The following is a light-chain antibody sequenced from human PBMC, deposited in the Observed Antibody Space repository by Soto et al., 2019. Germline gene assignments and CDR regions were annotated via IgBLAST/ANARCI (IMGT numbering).Light chain of an antibody. Sequence: EIVLTQSPGTPSLSPGERATLSCRASQSVSSSYLAWYQQKPGQAPRLLIYGASSRATGIPDRFSGSGSGTDFTLTISRLEPEDCGLYYCQQYGSSPWTFGQGTKVAIK. CDR2: GAS. CDR3: QQYGSSPWT. V-gene: IGKV3-20*01. J-gene: IGKJ1*01. CDR1: QSVSSSY.